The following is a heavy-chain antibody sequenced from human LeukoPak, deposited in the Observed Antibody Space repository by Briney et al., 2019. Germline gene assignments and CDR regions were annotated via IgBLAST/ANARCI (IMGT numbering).Heavy chain of an antibody. CDR1: GFTFSSYA. CDR3: ARDLDPSSSPFPYYFDY. Sequence: GGSLRLSCAASGFTFSSYAMHWARQAPGKGLEWVAVISYDGSNKYYADSVKGRFTISRDNAKNSLFLQMNSLRAEDTAVYYCARDLDPSSSPFPYYFDYWGQGTLVTVSS. D-gene: IGHD6-6*01. CDR2: ISYDGSNK. V-gene: IGHV3-30*04. J-gene: IGHJ4*02.